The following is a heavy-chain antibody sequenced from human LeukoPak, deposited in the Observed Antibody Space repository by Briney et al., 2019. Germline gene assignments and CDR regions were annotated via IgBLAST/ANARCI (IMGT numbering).Heavy chain of an antibody. CDR2: IKQDGSEK. V-gene: IGHV3-7*01. CDR1: GFTFSSYW. CDR3: ARGVMVRGVPYDY. D-gene: IGHD3-10*01. J-gene: IGHJ4*02. Sequence: GGSLRLSCAASGFTFSSYWMSWVRQAPGKGLEWVANIKQDGSEKYYVDSVKGRFTISRDNAKNSLYLQMNSLRAEDTAVYYCARGVMVRGVPYDYWGQGTLVTVSS.